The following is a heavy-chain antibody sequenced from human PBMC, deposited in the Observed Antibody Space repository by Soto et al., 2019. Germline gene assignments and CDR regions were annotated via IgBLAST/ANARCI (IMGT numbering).Heavy chain of an antibody. V-gene: IGHV3-23*01. Sequence: RKGLEWVSAISGSGGSTYYADSVKGRFTISRDNSKNTLYLQMNSLRAEDTAVYYCAKVQLERRPVRWFDPWGQGTLVTVYS. CDR3: AKVQLERRPVRWFDP. D-gene: IGHD1-1*01. J-gene: IGHJ5*02. CDR2: ISGSGGST.